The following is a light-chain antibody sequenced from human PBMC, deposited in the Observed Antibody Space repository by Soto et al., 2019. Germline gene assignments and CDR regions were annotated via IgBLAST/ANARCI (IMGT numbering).Light chain of an antibody. CDR1: QSVGGS. J-gene: IGKJ1*01. Sequence: EIVMTQSPATLSVSPGERATLSCRASQSVGGSLAWYQQKPGQAPGLLIYGASTRATGVPARFSGSGSGTEFPLTISSLQSEDFAVYYCQQYRDWPRTFGQGTMVEIK. V-gene: IGKV3-15*01. CDR2: GAS. CDR3: QQYRDWPRT.